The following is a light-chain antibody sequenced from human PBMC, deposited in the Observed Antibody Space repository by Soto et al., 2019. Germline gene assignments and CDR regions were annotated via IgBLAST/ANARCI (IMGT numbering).Light chain of an antibody. V-gene: IGLV3-21*01. CDR3: HVWDSDSDQGV. CDR1: GIGSKA. J-gene: IGLJ3*02. CDR2: SDG. Sequence: SYELTQAPSLSVAPGQTARVACGGYGIGSKAGHWYQQKPGHAPVLVIYSDGERPSGAPGRMSGSNSGDTATLTITNVEPGDEADYYCHVWDSDSDQGVFGGGPKVTVL.